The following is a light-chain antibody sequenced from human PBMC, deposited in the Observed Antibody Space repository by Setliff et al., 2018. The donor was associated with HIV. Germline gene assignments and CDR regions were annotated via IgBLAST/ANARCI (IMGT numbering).Light chain of an antibody. CDR3: CSYAGSSTYV. CDR2: EVS. J-gene: IGLJ1*01. CDR1: SSDVGNYNL. Sequence: SALTQPASVSGSPGQSITISCTGTSSDVGNYNLVSWYQQHPGKAPKLMIYEVSKRPSGVSNRFSGSKSGSTASLTISGLQAEDEADYYCCSYAGSSTYVFGTGTKVTVL. V-gene: IGLV2-23*02.